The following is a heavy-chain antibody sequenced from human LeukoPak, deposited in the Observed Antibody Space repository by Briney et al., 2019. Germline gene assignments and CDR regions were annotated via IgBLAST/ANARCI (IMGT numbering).Heavy chain of an antibody. CDR3: AGTGLFFDY. J-gene: IGHJ4*02. V-gene: IGHV4-59*01. Sequence: SETLSLTCRVSGASISGYYWSWIRQPPGKGLEWIGHMYYSGGTTYNPSLKSRVSISLDTSKKHFSLRLSSVTAADTAVYYCAGTGLFFDYWSQGTLVTVSS. CDR1: GASISGYY. CDR2: MYYSGGT. D-gene: IGHD7-27*01.